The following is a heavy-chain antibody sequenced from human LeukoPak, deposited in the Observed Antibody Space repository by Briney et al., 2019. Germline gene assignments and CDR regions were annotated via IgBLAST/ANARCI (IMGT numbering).Heavy chain of an antibody. CDR2: IIPIFGTA. Sequence: ASVKVSCKASGGTFSSYAISWVRQAPGQGLEWMGGIIPIFGTANYAQKFQGRVTITADKSTSTAYMELSSPRSEDTAVYYCARGTTMIVARQPHNWFDPWGQGTLVTVSS. CDR1: GGTFSSYA. CDR3: ARGTTMIVARQPHNWFDP. J-gene: IGHJ5*02. D-gene: IGHD3-22*01. V-gene: IGHV1-69*06.